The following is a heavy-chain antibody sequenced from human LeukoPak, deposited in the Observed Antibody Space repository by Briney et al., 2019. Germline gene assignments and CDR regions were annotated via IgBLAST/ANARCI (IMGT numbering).Heavy chain of an antibody. Sequence: ASVKVSCKTSGYTFTNYGVSWVRQAPGQGLEWMGWISAYNGYTNYAQKLQVRVTMTTDTSTSTAYMELRSLRSDDTAVYYCARGLAVAGMYWGQGTLVTVSS. J-gene: IGHJ4*02. V-gene: IGHV1-18*01. D-gene: IGHD6-19*01. CDR1: GYTFTNYG. CDR2: ISAYNGYT. CDR3: ARGLAVAGMY.